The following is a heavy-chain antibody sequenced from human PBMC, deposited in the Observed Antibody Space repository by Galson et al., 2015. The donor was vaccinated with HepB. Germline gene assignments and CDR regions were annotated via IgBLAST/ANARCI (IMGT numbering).Heavy chain of an antibody. D-gene: IGHD3-3*01. J-gene: IGHJ3*02. CDR2: IWYDGSNK. V-gene: IGHV3-33*01. CDR3: ARDRDTIFGVVIPSRAFDI. CDR1: GFTFSSYG. Sequence: SLRLSCAASGFTFSSYGMHWVRQAPGKGLEWVAVIWYDGSNKYYADSVKGRFTISRDNSKNTLYLQMNSLRAEDTAVYYCARDRDTIFGVVIPSRAFDIWGQGTMVTVSS.